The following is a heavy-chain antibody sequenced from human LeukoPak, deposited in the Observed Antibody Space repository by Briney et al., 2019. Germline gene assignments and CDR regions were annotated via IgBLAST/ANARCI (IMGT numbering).Heavy chain of an antibody. CDR1: GFTFSSYS. Sequence: GGSLRLSCAASGFTFSSYSMNWVRQAPGKGLEWVSSISSSSSYIYYADSVKGRFTISRDNAKNSLYLQMNSLRAEDTAVYYCTRGGSSWYLPSGIYDYWGQGTLVTVSS. CDR2: ISSSSSYI. J-gene: IGHJ4*02. V-gene: IGHV3-21*01. CDR3: TRGGSSWYLPSGIYDY. D-gene: IGHD6-13*01.